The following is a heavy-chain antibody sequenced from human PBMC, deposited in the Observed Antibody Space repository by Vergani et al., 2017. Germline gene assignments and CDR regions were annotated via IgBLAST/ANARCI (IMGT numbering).Heavy chain of an antibody. CDR1: GASIRSSNYY. V-gene: IGHV4-39*01. J-gene: IGHJ5*02. D-gene: IGHD6-19*01. CDR3: AIHSPVELLVEWGWIDP. Sequence: QLQLQESGPGLVKPSATLSLTCSVSGASIRSSNYYWCWIRQPPGKGLEWIASIYYSGSTYYNPSLKSRVTISVDTSKNQFSLKLSSVTAADTAVYFCAIHSPVELLVEWGWIDPWGRGILVTVSS. CDR2: IYYSGST.